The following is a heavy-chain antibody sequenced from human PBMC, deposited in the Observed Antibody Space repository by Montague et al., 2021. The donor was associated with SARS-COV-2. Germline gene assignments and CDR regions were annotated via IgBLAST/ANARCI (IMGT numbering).Heavy chain of an antibody. V-gene: IGHV4-59*01. CDR2: IYDGGAV. CDR3: VRDHPYGGPRGAYDI. Sequence: SETLSLTCTVSGGSITGCNWSWLWRSPGTGLEWIAYIYDGGAVNYNPYLGSRVTISADTSKNQLSLKVNSVTAADTAVYYCVRDHPYGGPRGAYDIWGQGAMVTVSS. J-gene: IGHJ3*02. CDR1: GGSITGCN. D-gene: IGHD4-23*01.